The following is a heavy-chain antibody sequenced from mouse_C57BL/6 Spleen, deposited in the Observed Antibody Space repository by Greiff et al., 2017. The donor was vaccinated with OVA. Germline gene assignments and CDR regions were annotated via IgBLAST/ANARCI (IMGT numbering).Heavy chain of an antibody. J-gene: IGHJ3*01. Sequence: EVQLQQSGAELVKPGASVKLSCTASGFNIRDYYMNWVKQRTEQGLEWIGRIDPEDGETKYAPKLQGRATLTADKSSNTAYLQLSSLTSEDTAVYYCARGLRGFAYWGQGTLVTVSA. D-gene: IGHD3-1*01. V-gene: IGHV14-2*01. CDR3: ARGLRGFAY. CDR1: GFNIRDYY. CDR2: IDPEDGET.